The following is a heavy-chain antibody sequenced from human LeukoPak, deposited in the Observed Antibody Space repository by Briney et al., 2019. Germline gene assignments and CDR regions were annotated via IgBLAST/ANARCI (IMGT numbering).Heavy chain of an antibody. V-gene: IGHV4-34*01. J-gene: IGHJ6*03. D-gene: IGHD2-2*01. CDR1: GGSLSGYY. Sequence: SETLSLTCAVYGGSLSGYYWSWIRQPPGKGLEWIGEINHSGSTNYNPSLKSRVTISVDTSKNQFSLKLSSVTAADTAVYYCARGHIVVVPAAINYYYMDVWGKGTTVTVSS. CDR2: INHSGST. CDR3: ARGHIVVVPAAINYYYMDV.